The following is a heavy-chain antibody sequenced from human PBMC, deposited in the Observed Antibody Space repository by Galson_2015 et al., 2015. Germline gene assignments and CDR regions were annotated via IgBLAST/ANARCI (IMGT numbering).Heavy chain of an antibody. Sequence: PALVKPTQTLTLTCTFSGFSLSTTGVGVGVGWIRQPPGKALEWLALIYWNDDKSYSPSLRSRLTIGKDTSKNQVVLTMTNMDPVDTATYFCARASYGSANTLDYWGQGTLVTVSS. J-gene: IGHJ4*02. CDR2: IYWNDDK. CDR1: GFSLSTTGVGVG. CDR3: ARASYGSANTLDY. D-gene: IGHD3-10*01. V-gene: IGHV2-5*01.